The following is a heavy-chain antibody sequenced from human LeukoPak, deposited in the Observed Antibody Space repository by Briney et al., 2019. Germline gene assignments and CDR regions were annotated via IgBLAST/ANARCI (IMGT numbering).Heavy chain of an antibody. J-gene: IGHJ5*02. Sequence: GGSLRLSCAASGFTFSSYWMHGVRQAPGKGLVWVSRINSDGSSTSYADSVKGRFTISRDNAKNTLYLQMNSLRAEDTAVYYCAREGSYGDFHPWGQGTLVTVSS. CDR1: GFTFSSYW. D-gene: IGHD4-17*01. CDR2: INSDGSST. V-gene: IGHV3-74*01. CDR3: AREGSYGDFHP.